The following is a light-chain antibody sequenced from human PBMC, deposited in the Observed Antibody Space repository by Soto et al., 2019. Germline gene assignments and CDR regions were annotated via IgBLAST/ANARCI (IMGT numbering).Light chain of an antibody. J-gene: IGKJ1*01. Sequence: EIVMTQCQDTLSLSPVERANISCRPSQSVSSYLAWYQQKPGQAPRLLIYDASNRATGIPARFSGSGSGTDFTLTISSLEPEDFAVYYCQQRSNWPPWTFGQGTKVDI. CDR2: DAS. V-gene: IGKV3-11*01. CDR1: QSVSSY. CDR3: QQRSNWPPWT.